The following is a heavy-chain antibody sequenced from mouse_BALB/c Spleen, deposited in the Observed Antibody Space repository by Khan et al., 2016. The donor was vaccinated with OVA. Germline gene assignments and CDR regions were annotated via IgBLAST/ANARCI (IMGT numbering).Heavy chain of an antibody. CDR2: IDPYNGGT. V-gene: IGHV1S135*01. Sequence: VQLQQPGPELVKPGASVKVSCKASGYSFTDYNMFWVKQRPGKRLEWIGYIDPYNGGTNYNQKFKGKATLTVDKSSSTAFMHLSSLTSEDSAVFYGARADYYSSSDYFDYWGQGTPVTVSA. J-gene: IGHJ3*01. CDR3: ARADYYSSSDYFDY. CDR1: GYSFTDYN. D-gene: IGHD1-1*01.